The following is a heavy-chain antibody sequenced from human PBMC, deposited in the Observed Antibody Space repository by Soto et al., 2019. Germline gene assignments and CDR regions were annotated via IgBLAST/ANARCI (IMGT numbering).Heavy chain of an antibody. J-gene: IGHJ4*02. CDR3: ARGLNGYSHYFDY. Sequence: QVQLVRSGAEVKKPGASVKGSCKASGYTFTSYAMHWVRQAPGQRLEWMGWINAGNGNTKYSQKFQGRVTITRDTSASTAYMELSSLRSEDTAVYYCARGLNGYSHYFDYWGQGTLVTVSS. D-gene: IGHD5-18*01. V-gene: IGHV1-3*01. CDR2: INAGNGNT. CDR1: GYTFTSYA.